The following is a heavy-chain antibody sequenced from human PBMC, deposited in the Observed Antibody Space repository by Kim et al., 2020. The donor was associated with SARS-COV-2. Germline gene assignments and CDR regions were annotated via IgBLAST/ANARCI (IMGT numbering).Heavy chain of an antibody. CDR3: ARVSARTEMATTNWYFDL. CDR2: INPNSGGT. Sequence: ASVKVSCKASGYTFTGYYMHWVRQAPGQGLEWMGRINPNSGGTNYAQKFQGRVTMTRDTSISTAYMELNRLRSDDTALYYCARVSARTEMATTNWYFDLWGRGTLVTVSS. D-gene: IGHD5-12*01. J-gene: IGHJ2*01. V-gene: IGHV1-2*06. CDR1: GYTFTGYY.